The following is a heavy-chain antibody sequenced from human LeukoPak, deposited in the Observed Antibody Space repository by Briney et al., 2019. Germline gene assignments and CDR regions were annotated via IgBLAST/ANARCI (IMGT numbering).Heavy chain of an antibody. V-gene: IGHV4-34*01. Sequence: SETLFLTCTVSGGSISSYYWSWIRQPPGKGLEWIGEINHSGSTNYNPSLKSRVTISVDTSKNQFSLKLSSVTAADTAVYYCARTRYYDFWSGYRYFDYWGQGTLVTVSS. CDR2: INHSGST. CDR1: GGSISSYY. J-gene: IGHJ4*02. D-gene: IGHD3-3*01. CDR3: ARTRYYDFWSGYRYFDY.